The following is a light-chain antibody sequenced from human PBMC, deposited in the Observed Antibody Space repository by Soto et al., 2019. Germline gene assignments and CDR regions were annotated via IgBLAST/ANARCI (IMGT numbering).Light chain of an antibody. V-gene: IGKV3-15*01. CDR2: DAS. Sequence: ETMMTQSPDTLSVSLGERATLSCRASQSLRSSLAWYQQEPGQAPRLLIYDASTRATGIPARFSGSGSGTDFTLTISGLQSEDFAVYYCQQYNNWPQTFGQGTKVDIK. CDR3: QQYNNWPQT. CDR1: QSLRSS. J-gene: IGKJ1*01.